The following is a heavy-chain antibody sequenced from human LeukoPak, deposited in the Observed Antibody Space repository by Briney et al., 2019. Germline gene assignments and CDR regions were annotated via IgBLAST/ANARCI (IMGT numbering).Heavy chain of an antibody. CDR3: APRVVVIAAPFDY. J-gene: IGHJ4*02. V-gene: IGHV3-30*02. D-gene: IGHD2-21*01. CDR1: GFTFSSYG. CDR2: IRDDGSNR. Sequence: PGGSLRLSCVASGFTFSSYGMHWVRQAPGKGLEWVAFIRDDGSNRYYADSVKGRFTISRDNSKNTLYLQMNSLRAEDTAVYYCAPRVVVIAAPFDYWGQGTLVTVSS.